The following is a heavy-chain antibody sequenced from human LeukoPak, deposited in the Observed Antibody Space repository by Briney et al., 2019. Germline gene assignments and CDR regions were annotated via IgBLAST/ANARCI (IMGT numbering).Heavy chain of an antibody. CDR1: GGSIGTYY. V-gene: IGHV4-59*12. CDR2: ISYSGST. J-gene: IGHJ3*02. Sequence: SETLSLTCTVSGGSIGTYYWSWIRQPPGKGLEWVGYISYSGSTKYNPSLKSRVTISVDTSKNQFSLKLSSATAADTAVYYCAKGAFDIWGQGTMVTVSS. CDR3: AKGAFDI.